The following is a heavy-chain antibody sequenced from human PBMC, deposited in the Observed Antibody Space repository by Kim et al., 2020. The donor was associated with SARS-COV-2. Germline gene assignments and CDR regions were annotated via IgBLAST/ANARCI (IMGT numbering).Heavy chain of an antibody. V-gene: IGHV1-3*01. Sequence: ASVKVSCKTSGYTFANYAVHWVRQAPGQGLEWMGWINPGNGDTRFSQRLQGRVTITSDTSASTTYMELTSLRSEESAVVYCARTPVAGTSPYDYWGQGTL. CDR1: GYTFANYA. CDR3: ARTPVAGTSPYDY. J-gene: IGHJ4*02. CDR2: INPGNGDT. D-gene: IGHD6-19*01.